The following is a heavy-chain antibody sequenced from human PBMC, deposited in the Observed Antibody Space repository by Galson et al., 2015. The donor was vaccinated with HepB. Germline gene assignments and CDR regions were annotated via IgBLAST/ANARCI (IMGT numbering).Heavy chain of an antibody. CDR1: GFTFSSYA. V-gene: IGHV3-23*01. CDR3: AKDASYFYGLDV. CDR2: IRGSGGST. Sequence: SLRLSCAASGFTFSSYAMSWVRQAPGKGLEWVSTIRGSGGSTHYADSVKGRFTISRDNSKNTVYLQMNSLRAEDTAVYYCAKDASYFYGLDVWGQGTTVTDSS. J-gene: IGHJ6*02.